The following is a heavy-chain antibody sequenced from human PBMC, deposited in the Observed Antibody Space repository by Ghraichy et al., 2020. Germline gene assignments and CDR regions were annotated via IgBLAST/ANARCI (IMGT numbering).Heavy chain of an antibody. V-gene: IGHV4-59*08. D-gene: IGHD4-23*01. CDR2: IYYSGST. CDR1: GGSISSYY. CDR3: ARWIHGGNDY. J-gene: IGHJ4*02. Sequence: GSLRLSCTVSGGSISSYYWSWIRQPPGKGLEWIGYIYYSGSTNYNPSLKSRVTISVDTSKNQFSLKLSSVTAADTAVYYCARWIHGGNDYWGQGTLVTVSS.